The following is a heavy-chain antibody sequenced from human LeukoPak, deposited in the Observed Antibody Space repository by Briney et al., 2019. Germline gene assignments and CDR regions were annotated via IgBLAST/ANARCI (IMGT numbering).Heavy chain of an antibody. CDR3: ARTDIVVVPAAMGNWFDL. CDR1: GGTFSSYA. V-gene: IGHV1-69*05. Sequence: SVKVSCKASGGTFSSYAISWVRQAPGQGLEWMGRIIPIFGTANYAQKFQGRVTITTDESTSTAYMELSSLRSEDTAVYYCARTDIVVVPAAMGNWFDLWGQGTLVTVSS. J-gene: IGHJ5*02. D-gene: IGHD2-2*01. CDR2: IIPIFGTA.